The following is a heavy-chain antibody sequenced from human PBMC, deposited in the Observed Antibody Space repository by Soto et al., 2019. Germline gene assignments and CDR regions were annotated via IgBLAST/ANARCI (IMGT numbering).Heavy chain of an antibody. D-gene: IGHD1-1*01. J-gene: IGHJ4*02. Sequence: QVQLVESGGGVVQPGRSLRLSCAAYGFTFSNYAMHWVRQAPGKGLEWVAGISDDGSNKDYADSVKGRFTVSRDNSKNTLYLQMNSLRAEDTAVYYCASPRLSSDGTTPIDYWGQGTLVTVSS. V-gene: IGHV3-30-3*01. CDR1: GFTFSNYA. CDR2: ISDDGSNK. CDR3: ASPRLSSDGTTPIDY.